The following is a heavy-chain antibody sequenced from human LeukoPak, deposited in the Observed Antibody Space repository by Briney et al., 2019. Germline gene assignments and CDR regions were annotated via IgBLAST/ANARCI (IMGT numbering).Heavy chain of an antibody. CDR3: ATGSSGYFVAL. Sequence: PGGSLRLSCAASGFIFNNYGLIWVRQAPGKGLELVSAISNYGGGTNYADFVKGRFTISRDNSKNTLFLQMNSLRAEDTALYSCATGSSGYFVALWGQGRLATVSS. V-gene: IGHV3-23*01. CDR2: ISNYGGGT. D-gene: IGHD3-22*01. CDR1: GFIFNNYG. J-gene: IGHJ4*02.